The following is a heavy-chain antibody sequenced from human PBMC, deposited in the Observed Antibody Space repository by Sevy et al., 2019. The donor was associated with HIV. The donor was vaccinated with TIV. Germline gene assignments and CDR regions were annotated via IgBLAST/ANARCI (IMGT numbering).Heavy chain of an antibody. CDR1: GFTFDNNA. V-gene: IGHV3-23*01. D-gene: IGHD3-22*01. J-gene: IGHJ6*02. CDR2: ISGSGFST. Sequence: GGSLRLSCAASGFTFDNNAMYWVRQAPGKGLEWVSVISGSGFSTNYAGSAKGRFTISRDISKSTMYLQMNSLRAEDTAVYYCAKVSYHDSGTVIPRGMDVWGQGTTVTVSS. CDR3: AKVSYHDSGTVIPRGMDV.